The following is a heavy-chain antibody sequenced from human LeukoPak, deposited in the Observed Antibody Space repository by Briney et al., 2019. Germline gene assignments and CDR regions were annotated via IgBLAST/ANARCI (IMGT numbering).Heavy chain of an antibody. D-gene: IGHD1-26*01. Sequence: RSLRLSCAASGFTFSTYAMHWVRQAPGKGLEWVAAISYDGNTKYYADSVRGRFTISRDNSKNTLYLQMNSLRAEDTAVYYCARDAAEHYFDYWGQGTLVTVSS. V-gene: IGHV3-30-3*01. CDR2: ISYDGNTK. CDR1: GFTFSTYA. J-gene: IGHJ4*02. CDR3: ARDAAEHYFDY.